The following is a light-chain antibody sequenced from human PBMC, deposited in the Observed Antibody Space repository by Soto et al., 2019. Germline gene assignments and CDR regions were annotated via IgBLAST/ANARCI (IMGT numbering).Light chain of an antibody. J-gene: IGKJ2*01. CDR2: EAS. CDR1: QSISSW. CDR3: QQYNSYPVT. Sequence: DIQMTQSPSTLSASVGDRVTITCRASQSISSWLAWYQQKPGQAPKLLIYEASSLESGVPSRCRGSGSGIEFTLTISSLQPDDVSTYYCQQYNSYPVTFGQGTKLDIK. V-gene: IGKV1-5*03.